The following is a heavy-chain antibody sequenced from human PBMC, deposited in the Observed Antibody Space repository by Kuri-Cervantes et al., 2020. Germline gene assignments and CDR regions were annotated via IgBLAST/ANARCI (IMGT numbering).Heavy chain of an antibody. CDR3: VRRSSGWYFDF. Sequence: GESLKISCAASGFTFRNYAMNWVRQAPGKGLEWVSVISGSGDSTFYIDSVKGRLTISRDNSKNMLFLEMNSVRADDTAIYYCVRRSSGWYFDFWGQGMLVTVSS. CDR1: GFTFRNYA. J-gene: IGHJ5*01. D-gene: IGHD6-19*01. V-gene: IGHV3-23*01. CDR2: ISGSGDST.